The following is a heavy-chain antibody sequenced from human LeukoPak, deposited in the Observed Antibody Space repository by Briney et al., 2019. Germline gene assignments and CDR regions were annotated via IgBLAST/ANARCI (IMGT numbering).Heavy chain of an antibody. Sequence: GGSLRLSCAASGFTFSSYAMHWVRQAPGKGLEWVAVISYDGNNKYHADSVKGRFTISRDNSKNTLYLQMKSLGAEDTAVYYCARGVNSGWFFDYWGQGTLVTVSS. CDR1: GFTFSSYA. J-gene: IGHJ4*02. CDR2: ISYDGNNK. D-gene: IGHD6-19*01. V-gene: IGHV3-30-3*01. CDR3: ARGVNSGWFFDY.